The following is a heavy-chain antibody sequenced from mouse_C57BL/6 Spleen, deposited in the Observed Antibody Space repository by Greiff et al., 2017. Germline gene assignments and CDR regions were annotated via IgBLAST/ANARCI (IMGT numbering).Heavy chain of an antibody. D-gene: IGHD2-4*01. Sequence: VKLQESDAELVKPGASVKISCKVSGYTFTDHTIHWMKQRPEQGLEWIGYIYPRDGSTKYNEKFKGKATLTADKSSSTAYMQLNSLTSEDSAVYFCAGDYDYDGDYFDYWGQGTTLTVSS. V-gene: IGHV1-78*01. CDR2: IYPRDGST. CDR1: GYTFTDHT. CDR3: AGDYDYDGDYFDY. J-gene: IGHJ2*01.